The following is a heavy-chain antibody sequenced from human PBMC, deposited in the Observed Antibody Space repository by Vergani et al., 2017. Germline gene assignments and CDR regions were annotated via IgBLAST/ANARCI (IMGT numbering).Heavy chain of an antibody. V-gene: IGHV3-23*01. D-gene: IGHD3-22*01. CDR2: ISGSGGST. Sequence: ELQLLESGGGLVQPGGSLRLSCAASGFTFSSYAMSWVRQAPGKGLEWVSAISGSGGSTYYADSVKGRFTISRDNSKNTLYLQMNSPRAEDRAVYYCAKDRNVVVASYYLDYWSQGTLVTVSS. CDR3: AKDRNVVVASYYLDY. J-gene: IGHJ4*01. CDR1: GFTFSSYA.